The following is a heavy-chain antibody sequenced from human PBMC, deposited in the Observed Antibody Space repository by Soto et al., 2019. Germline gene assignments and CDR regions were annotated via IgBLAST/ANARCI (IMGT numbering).Heavy chain of an antibody. CDR3: ARGYGEYVGYWDFGL. CDR1: GFTFSSYA. CDR2: ISYDGSNK. Sequence: ESGGGVVQPGRSLRLSCAASGFTFSSYAMHWVRQAPGKGLEMVAVISYDGSNKYYADSVKGRFTLSRDTSKNTLYLQMNSLRAADTAVYYCARGYGEYVGYWDFGLLGLGTLVTVSS. D-gene: IGHD4-17*01. V-gene: IGHV3-30-3*01. J-gene: IGHJ2*01.